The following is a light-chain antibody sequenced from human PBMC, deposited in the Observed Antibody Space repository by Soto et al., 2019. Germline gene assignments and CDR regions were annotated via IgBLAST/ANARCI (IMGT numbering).Light chain of an antibody. CDR1: QSVHNC. CDR2: DAS. J-gene: IGKJ2*01. V-gene: IGKV1-5*01. Sequence: IQMTQSPSTLSPSVGDRVTITCRASQSVHNCLAWYQQKPGEAPRLLIYDASTLQSGVPSRFSGSGSGTEFTLTISRLQPDDFATYYCQQYKDYSPYTFGQGTKLEIK. CDR3: QQYKDYSPYT.